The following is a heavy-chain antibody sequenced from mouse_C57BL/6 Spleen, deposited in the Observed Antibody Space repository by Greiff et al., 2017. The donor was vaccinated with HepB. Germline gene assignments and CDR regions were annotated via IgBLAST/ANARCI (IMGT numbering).Heavy chain of an antibody. V-gene: IGHV7-3*01. CDR2: IRNKANGYTT. J-gene: IGHJ4*01. CDR3: ARSRGCEEDYYAMDY. CDR1: GFTFTDYY. Sequence: DVMLVESGGGLVQPGGSLSLSCAASGFTFTDYYMSWVRQPPGKALEWLGFIRNKANGYTTEYSASVKGRFTISRDNSQSILYLQMNALRAEDSATYYCARSRGCEEDYYAMDYWGQGTSVTVSS.